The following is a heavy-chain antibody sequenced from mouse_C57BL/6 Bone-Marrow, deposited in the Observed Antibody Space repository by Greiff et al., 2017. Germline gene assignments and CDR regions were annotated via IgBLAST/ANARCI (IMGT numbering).Heavy chain of an antibody. Sequence: VQLQQSGAELVRPGASVKLSCKASGYTFTDYYINWVKQRPGQGLEWIARIYPGSGNTYYNEKFKGKATLTAEKSSSTAYMQLSSLTSEDSAVYFCARLRNYGSSYGWFAYWGQGTLVTVSA. CDR1: GYTFTDYY. V-gene: IGHV1-76*01. CDR2: IYPGSGNT. J-gene: IGHJ3*01. D-gene: IGHD1-1*01. CDR3: ARLRNYGSSYGWFAY.